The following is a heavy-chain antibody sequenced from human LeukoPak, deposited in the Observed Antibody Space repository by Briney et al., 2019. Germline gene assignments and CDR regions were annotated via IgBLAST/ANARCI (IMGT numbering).Heavy chain of an antibody. CDR1: GYSISSGYY. J-gene: IGHJ4*02. CDR3: ARAPAYCCGGSCHAFDY. Sequence: SETLSLTCAVSGYSISSGYYWGWIRQPPGQGLEWIGSIYHSGSTYYNPSLKSRVTISVDTSKSQFSLTLSSVTAADTAVYYCARAPAYCCGGSCHAFDYWGQGTLVTVSS. V-gene: IGHV4-38-2*01. D-gene: IGHD2-15*01. CDR2: IYHSGST.